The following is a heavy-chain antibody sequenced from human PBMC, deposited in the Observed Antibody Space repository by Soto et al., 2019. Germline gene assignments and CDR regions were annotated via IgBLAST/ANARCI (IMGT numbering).Heavy chain of an antibody. V-gene: IGHV4-59*01. CDR3: ARSTSVYQLGWFDP. D-gene: IGHD2-2*01. CDR1: GGSISSYY. J-gene: IGHJ5*02. CDR2: IYYSGST. Sequence: QVQLQESGPGLVKPSETLSLTCTVSGGSISSYYWSWIRQPPGKGLEWLGYIYYSGSTNYNPSHESRVTISVDTSKNQFSLKLSSVTAAETAVYYCARSTSVYQLGWFDPWGQGTLVTVSS.